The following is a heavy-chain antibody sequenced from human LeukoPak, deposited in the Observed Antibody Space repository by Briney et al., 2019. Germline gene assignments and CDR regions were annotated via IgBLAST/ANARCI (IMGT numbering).Heavy chain of an antibody. D-gene: IGHD3-22*01. V-gene: IGHV3-7*01. CDR1: GFTFSNYW. J-gene: IGHJ4*02. CDR3: ATHYYDSSGYFSPDC. Sequence: GGSLRLSCAASGFTFSNYWMTWVRQAPGKGLEWVANIKPDESEKYYVGSVKGRFSISKDNSKNTLYLQMNSLGAEDTAVYYCATHYYDSSGYFSPDCWGQGTLVTVSS. CDR2: IKPDESEK.